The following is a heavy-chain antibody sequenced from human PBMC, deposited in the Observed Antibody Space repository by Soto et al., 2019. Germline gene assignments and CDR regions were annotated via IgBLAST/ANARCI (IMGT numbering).Heavy chain of an antibody. V-gene: IGHV3-23*01. CDR1: GFTVSSQA. CDR2: ISGSGDGT. Sequence: GGSLSLSCAASGFTVSSQAMSWVRQAPGTGLEWVASISGSGDGTYYGDSVKGRFTISRDSSSSTLYLQMNNLRGEDTAVYFCTKSRRGILMVYGFGGMDVWGQGTTVTVSS. J-gene: IGHJ6*02. D-gene: IGHD2-8*01. CDR3: TKSRRGILMVYGFGGMDV.